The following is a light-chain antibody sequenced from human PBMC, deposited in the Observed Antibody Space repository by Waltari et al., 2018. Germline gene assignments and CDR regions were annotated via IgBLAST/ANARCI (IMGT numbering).Light chain of an antibody. CDR3: NSYASNSNGL. CDR1: SSDVGRYNY. V-gene: IGLV2-14*03. CDR2: DVS. Sequence: QSALTQPASVSGSPGQSITISCTGTSSDVGRYNYVSWYQQHPGKAPNLLIYDVSNRPSGFPSRFSGSNSGNTASLTISGLQAADEAHYYCNSYASNSNGLFGGGTKLTIL. J-gene: IGLJ2*01.